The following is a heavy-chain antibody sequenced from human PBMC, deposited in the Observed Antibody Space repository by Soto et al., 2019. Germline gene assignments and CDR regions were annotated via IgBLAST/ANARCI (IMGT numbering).Heavy chain of an antibody. CDR3: ARGYDILTGPLDY. V-gene: IGHV4-39*01. CDR1: GGSITSSSFY. CDR2: IYYSGST. J-gene: IGHJ4*02. Sequence: SETLSLTCTVSGGSITSSSFYWGWIRQPPGKGLEWIGIIYYSGSTYYNPSLKSRVTISVDTSKSQFSLNLNSVTAADTAVYYCARGYDILTGPLDYWGPGTLVIVSS. D-gene: IGHD3-9*01.